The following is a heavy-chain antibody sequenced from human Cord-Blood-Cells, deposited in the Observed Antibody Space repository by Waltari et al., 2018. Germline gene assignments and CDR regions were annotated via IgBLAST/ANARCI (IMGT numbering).Heavy chain of an antibody. Sequence: QVQLVQSGAEVKKPGASVKVSCKASGYTFTGYYMHWVRPSPGQGLEWMGWINPNSGGTNYAQKFQGRVTMTRDTSISTAYMELSRLRSDDTAVYYCARLNGSGSYYYFDYWGQGTLVTVSS. V-gene: IGHV1-2*02. CDR2: INPNSGGT. CDR1: GYTFTGYY. CDR3: ARLNGSGSYYYFDY. D-gene: IGHD3-10*01. J-gene: IGHJ4*02.